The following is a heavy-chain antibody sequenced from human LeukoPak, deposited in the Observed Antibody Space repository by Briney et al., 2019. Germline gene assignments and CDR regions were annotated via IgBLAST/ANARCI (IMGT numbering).Heavy chain of an antibody. V-gene: IGHV3-30-3*01. J-gene: IGHJ4*02. Sequence: GGSLRLSCAASGFTFSSYAMHRVRQAPGKGLEWVAVISYDGSNKYYADSVKGRFTISRDNSRNTLYLQMNSLRAEDTAVYYCARDHYYDSSGYYRPFDYWGQGTLVTVSS. CDR1: GFTFSSYA. CDR2: ISYDGSNK. CDR3: ARDHYYDSSGYYRPFDY. D-gene: IGHD3-22*01.